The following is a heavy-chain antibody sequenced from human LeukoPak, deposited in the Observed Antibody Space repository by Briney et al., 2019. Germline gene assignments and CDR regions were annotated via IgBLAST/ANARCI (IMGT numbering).Heavy chain of an antibody. CDR2: MNTTVGST. D-gene: IGHD3-22*01. V-gene: IGHV1-46*01. CDR3: ARDFGYYDSSAFDY. Sequence: ASGKLSCKAFGYTFTSYDIHLVRHPPGPGHERVGIMNTTVGSTSYAQKFQGRVTMTRDMSTSTVYMELSSLRSEDTAVYYCARDFGYYDSSAFDYCGQGNLVTVS. CDR1: GYTFTSYD. J-gene: IGHJ4*02.